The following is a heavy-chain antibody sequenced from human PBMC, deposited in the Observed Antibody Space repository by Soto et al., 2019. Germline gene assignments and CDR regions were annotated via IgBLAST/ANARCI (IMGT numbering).Heavy chain of an antibody. CDR3: AIYPNRLRIFYYYGMDV. CDR1: AFTFSSYA. Sequence: GGSLRLSCAASAFTFSSYAMSWVRQAPGKGLEWVADISGNGGTTNYADSVKGRFTISRNNFKNSLYLEMSSLRDDDTAVYYCAIYPNRLRIFYYYGMDVWGQGTTVTVSS. D-gene: IGHD2-21*01. J-gene: IGHJ6*02. V-gene: IGHV3-23*01. CDR2: ISGNGGTT.